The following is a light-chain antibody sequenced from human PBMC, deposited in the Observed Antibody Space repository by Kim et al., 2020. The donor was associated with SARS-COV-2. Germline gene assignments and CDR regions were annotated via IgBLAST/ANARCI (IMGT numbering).Light chain of an antibody. CDR3: QQSDSFPLT. V-gene: IGKV1-12*01. CDR1: QDISIW. CDR2: AAS. J-gene: IGKJ4*01. Sequence: ASVGDRVTITCRASQDISIWLAWYQQKSGKAPKVLIYAASRLQTGVPSRFRGSGSGTDFTLTISSLQPEDFATYYCQQSDSFPLTFGGGTKVDIK.